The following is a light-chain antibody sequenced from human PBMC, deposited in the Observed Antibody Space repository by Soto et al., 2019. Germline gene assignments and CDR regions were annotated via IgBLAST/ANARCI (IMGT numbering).Light chain of an antibody. CDR3: QQYGSSPLT. J-gene: IGKJ4*01. V-gene: IGKV3-20*01. CDR2: GAS. Sequence: EIVLTQSPGTLSLSPGERATLSCRASQSVSNNYLAWYQQKPGQAPRLLIYGASSRATGIPDRFSGSGSGTDFILTISRLEPEDFAVYYCQQYGSSPLTFGGGTKVEIK. CDR1: QSVSNNY.